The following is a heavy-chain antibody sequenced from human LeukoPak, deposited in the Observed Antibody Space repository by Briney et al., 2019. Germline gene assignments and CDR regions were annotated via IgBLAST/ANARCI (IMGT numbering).Heavy chain of an antibody. CDR3: ARGVAVAGYNWFDP. CDR1: GYTFTSYA. CDR2: INTNTGNP. V-gene: IGHV7-4-1*02. D-gene: IGHD6-19*01. J-gene: IGHJ5*02. Sequence: ASVKVSCKASGYTFTSYAMNWVRQAPGQGLEWMGWINTNTGNPTYAQGFTGRFVFSLDTSVSTAYLQISSLKAEDTAVYYCARGVAVAGYNWFDPWGQGTLVTVSS.